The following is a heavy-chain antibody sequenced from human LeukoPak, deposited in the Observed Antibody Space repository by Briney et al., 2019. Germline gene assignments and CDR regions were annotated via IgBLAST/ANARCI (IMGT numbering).Heavy chain of an antibody. CDR3: ARSVSPPSYYDFWSGYRSPYYGMDV. CDR2: ISYDGSNK. CDR1: GFTFSSYA. J-gene: IGHJ6*02. V-gene: IGHV3-30*04. Sequence: GRSLRLSCAASGFTFSSYAMHWVCQAPGKGLEWVAVISYDGSNKYYADSVKGRFTISRDNSKNTLYLQMNSLRAEDTAVYYCARSVSPPSYYDFWSGYRSPYYGMDVWGQGTTVTVSS. D-gene: IGHD3-3*01.